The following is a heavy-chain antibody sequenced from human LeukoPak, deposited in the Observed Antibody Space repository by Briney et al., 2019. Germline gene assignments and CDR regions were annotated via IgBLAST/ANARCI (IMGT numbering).Heavy chain of an antibody. Sequence: ASVKVSCKASGYTFTGYYMHWVRQAPGQGLEWMGWIDPNSGDTNYAQKFQGRVTMTRDTSISTAYMELSRLRSDDTAVYYCARESHYDSSGYYLGYYYYYMDVWGKGTTVTVSS. CDR2: IDPNSGDT. J-gene: IGHJ6*03. D-gene: IGHD3-22*01. V-gene: IGHV1-2*02. CDR1: GYTFTGYY. CDR3: ARESHYDSSGYYLGYYYYYMDV.